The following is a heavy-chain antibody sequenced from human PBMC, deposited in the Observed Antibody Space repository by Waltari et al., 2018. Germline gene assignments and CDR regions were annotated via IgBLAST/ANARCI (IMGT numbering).Heavy chain of an antibody. CDR2: ISSGGTK. D-gene: IGHD3-3*01. CDR3: GRDLRGGGLRVLEWSGGGDYDYYGMDV. J-gene: IGHJ6*02. V-gene: IGHV3-48*03. CDR1: GFTFSSYE. Sequence: EVQLVESGGGLVQPGGSLRLSCAASGFTFSSYEMNWVRQAPGTGLEWVSYISSGGTKDCADSVKGRLTSARDNAKNALYLQRNSLRAEDTAVYYCGRDLRGGGLRVLEWSGGGDYDYYGMDVWGQGTTVTVSS.